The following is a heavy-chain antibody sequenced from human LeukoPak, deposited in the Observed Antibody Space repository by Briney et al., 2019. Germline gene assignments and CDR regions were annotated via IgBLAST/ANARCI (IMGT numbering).Heavy chain of an antibody. V-gene: IGHV4-59*08. CDR1: GGSISSYY. CDR3: ARHPTTVTHFDY. Sequence: SETLSLTCTVSGGSISSYYWSWIRQPPGKGLEWIWYIYYSGSTNYNPSLKSRVTISVDTSKNQLSLKLSSVTAADTAVYYCARHPTTVTHFDYWGQGTLVTVSS. J-gene: IGHJ4*02. D-gene: IGHD4-17*01. CDR2: IYYSGST.